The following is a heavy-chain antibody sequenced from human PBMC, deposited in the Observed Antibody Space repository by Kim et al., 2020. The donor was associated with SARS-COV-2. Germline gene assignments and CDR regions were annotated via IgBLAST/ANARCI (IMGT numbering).Heavy chain of an antibody. V-gene: IGHV3-23*01. D-gene: IGHD6-19*01. Sequence: YYASTGKGRFTITRDNSKTTVYLQMNGLRAEDTAVYYCAKAPIPGIAVPEGWGQGTLVTVSS. CDR3: AKAPIPGIAVPEG. J-gene: IGHJ4*02.